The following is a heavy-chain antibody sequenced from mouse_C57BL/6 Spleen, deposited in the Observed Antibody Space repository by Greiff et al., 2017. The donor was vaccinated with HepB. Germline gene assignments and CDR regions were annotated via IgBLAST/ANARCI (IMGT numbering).Heavy chain of an antibody. CDR3: AREPVDYFDY. CDR1: GYSFTSYY. CDR2: IYPGSGNT. Sequence: QVQLQQSGPELVKPGASVKISCKASGYSFTSYYIHWVKQRPGQGLEWIGWIYPGSGNTKYNEKFKGKATLTADTSSSTAYMQLSSLTSEDSAVYYCAREPVDYFDYWGQGTTLTVSS. D-gene: IGHD1-1*02. V-gene: IGHV1-66*01. J-gene: IGHJ2*01.